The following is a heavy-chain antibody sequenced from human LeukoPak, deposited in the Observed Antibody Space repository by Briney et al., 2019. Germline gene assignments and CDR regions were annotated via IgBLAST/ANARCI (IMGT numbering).Heavy chain of an antibody. D-gene: IGHD2-2*01. CDR2: INPNSGGT. CDR3: ARPYPTYCSSTSCPQYFDY. CDR1: GYTFTGYY. J-gene: IGHJ4*02. V-gene: IGHV1-2*02. Sequence: ASVKVSCKASGYTFTGYYMHWVRQAPGQGLEWMGWINPNSGGTNYAQKFQGGVTMTRDTSISTAYMELSRLRSDDTAVYYCARPYPTYCSSTSCPQYFDYWGQGTLVTVSS.